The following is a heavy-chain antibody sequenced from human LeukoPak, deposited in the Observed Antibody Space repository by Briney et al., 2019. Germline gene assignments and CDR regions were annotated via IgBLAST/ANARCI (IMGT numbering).Heavy chain of an antibody. Sequence: SETLSLTCTVSGGSISNYYWSWIRQPPGKGLEWIGYIYYSGSTNYNPSLKSRVTISVDTSKNQFSLKLSSVTAADTAVYYCAAAVGWFDPWGQGTLVTVSS. J-gene: IGHJ5*02. CDR1: GGSISNYY. CDR3: AAAVGWFDP. V-gene: IGHV4-59*01. D-gene: IGHD2-15*01. CDR2: IYYSGST.